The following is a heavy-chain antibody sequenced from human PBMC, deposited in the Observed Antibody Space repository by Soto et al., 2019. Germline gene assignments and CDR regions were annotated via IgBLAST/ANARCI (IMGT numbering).Heavy chain of an antibody. CDR3: AREVNSLYGDYDRYFDY. J-gene: IGHJ4*02. CDR1: GYTFTSYG. D-gene: IGHD4-17*01. V-gene: IGHV1-18*01. CDR2: ISAYNGNT. Sequence: QVPLVQSGAEVKKPGASVKVSCKASGYTFTSYGISWVRQAPGQGLEWMGWISAYNGNTNYAQKLQGRGTMTTDTSPSTAYMELMSLRSDDTAVYYCAREVNSLYGDYDRYFDYWGQGTLVTVSS.